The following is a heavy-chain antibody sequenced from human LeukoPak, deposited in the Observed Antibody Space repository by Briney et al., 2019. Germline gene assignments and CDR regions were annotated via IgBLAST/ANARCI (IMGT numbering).Heavy chain of an antibody. Sequence: GGSLRLSCAASGFTFSSYSMNLVRQDPGKGLEWVSSISSSSSYIYYADSVKGRFTISRDNAKNSLYLQMNSLRAEDTAVYYCASSGYSSGWYFAYWGQGTLVTVSS. V-gene: IGHV3-21*01. CDR3: ASSGYSSGWYFAY. J-gene: IGHJ4*02. D-gene: IGHD6-19*01. CDR1: GFTFSSYS. CDR2: ISSSSSYI.